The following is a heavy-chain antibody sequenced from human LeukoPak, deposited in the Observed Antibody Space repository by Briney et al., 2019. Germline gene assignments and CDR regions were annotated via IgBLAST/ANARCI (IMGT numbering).Heavy chain of an antibody. CDR3: ARGDSSGYLYLGY. CDR2: IYYSGST. CDR1: GGSISSGGYY. V-gene: IGHV4-31*03. Sequence: SQTLSLTCTVSGGSISSGGYYWSWIRQHPGKGLEWIGYIYYSGSTYYNPSLKSRVTISVDTSKNQFSLKLSSVTAADTAVYYCARGDSSGYLYLGYWGQGTLVTVSS. D-gene: IGHD3-22*01. J-gene: IGHJ4*02.